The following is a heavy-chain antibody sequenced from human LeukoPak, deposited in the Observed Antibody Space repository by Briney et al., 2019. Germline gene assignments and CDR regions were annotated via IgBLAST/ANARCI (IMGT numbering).Heavy chain of an antibody. J-gene: IGHJ4*02. CDR3: ARGVSAGY. CDR2: INQDGSEN. D-gene: IGHD5/OR15-5a*01. CDR1: GFTFSNHW. Sequence: GGSLRLSCAASGFTFSNHWMTWVRQAPGKGLEWVANINQDGSENYYVDSVKGRFTISRDNAKNSLYLQMNSLRAEDTALYYCARGVSAGYWGQGTLVTVSS. V-gene: IGHV3-7*01.